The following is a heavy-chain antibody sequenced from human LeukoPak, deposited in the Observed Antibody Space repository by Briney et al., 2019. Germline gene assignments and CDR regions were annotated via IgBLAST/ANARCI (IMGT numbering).Heavy chain of an antibody. Sequence: LTGGSLRLSCAASGFSFSSYWMHWVRQVPGKGLVWVSRINSDGSNTNYADSVKGRFTISRDNAKNTLYLQMNSLRAEDTAVYYCARSLARSSWRSWWRNYYYYMDVWGKGTTVTVSS. CDR1: GFSFSSYW. D-gene: IGHD6-13*01. V-gene: IGHV3-74*01. CDR3: ARSLARSSWRSWWRNYYYYMDV. CDR2: INSDGSNT. J-gene: IGHJ6*03.